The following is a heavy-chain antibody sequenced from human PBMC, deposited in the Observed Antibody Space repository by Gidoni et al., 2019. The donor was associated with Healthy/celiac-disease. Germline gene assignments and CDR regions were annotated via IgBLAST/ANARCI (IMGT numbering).Heavy chain of an antibody. CDR1: GLTSSRHG. V-gene: IGHV3-30*18. D-gene: IGHD3-3*01. CDR3: AKDPGGPVFWSGYYYSYYYGMDV. CDR2: ISYGGSNE. J-gene: IGHJ6*02. Sequence: QVPLVEPGGGVVQRGRSLRLHCAAPGLTSSRHGMHWVRPAPGKGLAWVAVISYGGSNEYYADSVKGRFTISRDNSKNTLYLQMNSLRAEDTAVYYCAKDPGGPVFWSGYYYSYYYGMDVWGQGTTVTVSS.